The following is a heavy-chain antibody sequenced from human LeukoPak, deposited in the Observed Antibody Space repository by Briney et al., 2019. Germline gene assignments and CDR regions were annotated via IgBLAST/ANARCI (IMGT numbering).Heavy chain of an antibody. D-gene: IGHD6-13*01. Sequence: QSGGSLRLSCVVSEFTFSYYAIHWVRQAPGKGLKWVAVISYDGSNKYYADSVKGRFTISRDNSKNTLYLQMNSLRAEDTAVYYCAKVVHSSSWSKKEMVDYWGQGTLVTVSS. CDR1: EFTFSYYA. CDR2: ISYDGSNK. CDR3: AKVVHSSSWSKKEMVDY. V-gene: IGHV3-30*04. J-gene: IGHJ4*02.